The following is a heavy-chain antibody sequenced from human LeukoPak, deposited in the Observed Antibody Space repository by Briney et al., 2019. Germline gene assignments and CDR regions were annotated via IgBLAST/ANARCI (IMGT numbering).Heavy chain of an antibody. Sequence: GGSLRLSCAASGFTFSSYGMHWVRQAPGKGLEWVAFIRYDGSNKYYADSVKGRFTISRDNSKNTLYLQMNSLRAEDTAVYYCAKEGITMVRGVIINDYYYYYMDVWGKGTTVTISS. V-gene: IGHV3-30*02. CDR1: GFTFSSYG. CDR3: AKEGITMVRGVIINDYYYYYMDV. D-gene: IGHD3-10*01. J-gene: IGHJ6*03. CDR2: IRYDGSNK.